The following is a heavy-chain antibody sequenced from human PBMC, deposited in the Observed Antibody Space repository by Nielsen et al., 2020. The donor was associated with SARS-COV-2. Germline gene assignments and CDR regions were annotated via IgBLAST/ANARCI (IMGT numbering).Heavy chain of an antibody. CDR1: GFTFSSYG. CDR3: ARDRQKRFDF. Sequence: GESLKISCAASGFTFSSYGMHWVRQAPGKGLEWVAVISYDGSNKYYADSVKGRFTISRDNSKNTLHLQMNSLRAEDTAVYYCARDRQKRFDFWGQGTLVTVSS. J-gene: IGHJ4*02. V-gene: IGHV3-30*03. CDR2: ISYDGSNK.